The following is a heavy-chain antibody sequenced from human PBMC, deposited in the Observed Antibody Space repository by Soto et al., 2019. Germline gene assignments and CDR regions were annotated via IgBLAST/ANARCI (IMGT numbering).Heavy chain of an antibody. CDR3: AKALSGIAGTDNFDY. CDR1: GLTFRSYA. Sequence: GGSLRLACAASGLTFRSYAMSWVLQAPGKGLEWVSAISGSGGSTYYADSVKGRFTIPRDNSKNTLYMQMNRLRAEDNAVYYCAKALSGIAGTDNFDYWGQGTLVPVSS. V-gene: IGHV3-23*01. D-gene: IGHD6-13*01. CDR2: ISGSGGST. J-gene: IGHJ4*02.